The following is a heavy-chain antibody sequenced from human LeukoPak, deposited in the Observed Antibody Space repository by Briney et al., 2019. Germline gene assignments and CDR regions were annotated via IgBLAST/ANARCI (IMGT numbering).Heavy chain of an antibody. V-gene: IGHV1-8*02. CDR3: ARGNWNIDY. J-gene: IGHJ4*02. Sequence: GASVKVSCKASGYTFTGYYMHWVRQAPGQGLEWMGWINPNRGNTGYAQKFQGRVTMTRNTSISTAYMELSSLRSEDTAVYYCARGNWNIDYWGQGTLVTVSS. CDR2: INPNRGNT. CDR1: GYTFTGYY. D-gene: IGHD1-1*01.